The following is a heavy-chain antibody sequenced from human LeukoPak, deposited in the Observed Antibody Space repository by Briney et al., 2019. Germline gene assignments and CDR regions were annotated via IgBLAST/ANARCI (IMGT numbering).Heavy chain of an antibody. V-gene: IGHV3-21*01. CDR1: GYTFSSFS. Sequence: PGGSLRLSCVASGYTFSSFSINWVRQAPGKGLEWVSSISVRSNYIYYADSVRGRFSFSRDDARDSLFLQMNSLRAEDTAVYYCVRLRRNSDTSGYYYYYDFWGQGTLVTVSS. CDR3: VRLRRNSDTSGYYYYYDF. CDR2: ISVRSNYI. D-gene: IGHD3-22*01. J-gene: IGHJ4*02.